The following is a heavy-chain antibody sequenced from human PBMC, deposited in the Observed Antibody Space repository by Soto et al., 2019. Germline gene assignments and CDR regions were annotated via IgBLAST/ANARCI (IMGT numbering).Heavy chain of an antibody. J-gene: IGHJ4*02. D-gene: IGHD6-13*01. V-gene: IGHV3-7*03. CDR1: GFTFSSYY. Sequence: GGSLRLSCVASGFTFSSYYMMCARKVPGRGLEWLAKIKPDGSEKSYVDSVRGRFTISRDNAKESVYLQMDSLRADDTAVYFCGRLARGAAGGTFCGQGTLVTVSS. CDR3: GRLARGAAGGTF. CDR2: IKPDGSEK.